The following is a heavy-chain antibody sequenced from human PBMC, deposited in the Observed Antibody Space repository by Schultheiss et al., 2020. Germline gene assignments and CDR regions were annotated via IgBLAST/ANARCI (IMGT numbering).Heavy chain of an antibody. J-gene: IGHJ6*02. CDR1: GFTFSSYA. D-gene: IGHD2-21*01. CDR3: ARDFVGDGMDV. V-gene: IGHV3-30-3*01. Sequence: GGSLRLSCAASGFTFSSYAMHWVRQAPGKGLEWVAVISYDGSNKYYADSVKGRFTISRDNSKNTLYLQMNSLRAEDTAVYYCARDFVGDGMDVWGQGTTVTVSS. CDR2: ISYDGSNK.